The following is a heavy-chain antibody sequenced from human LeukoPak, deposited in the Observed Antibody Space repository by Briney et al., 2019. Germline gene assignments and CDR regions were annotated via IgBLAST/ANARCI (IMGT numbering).Heavy chain of an antibody. CDR2: INPNSGGT. V-gene: IGHV1-2*02. D-gene: IGHD3-10*01. Sequence: ASVKVSCKASGYTFTGYYMHWVRQAPGQGLEWMGWINPNSGGTNYAQKFQGRVTMTRDTSISTAYMELSRLRSDDTAVYYCARENAALLWFGELLPQSGLDYWGQGTLVTVSS. J-gene: IGHJ4*02. CDR3: ARENAALLWFGELLPQSGLDY. CDR1: GYTFTGYY.